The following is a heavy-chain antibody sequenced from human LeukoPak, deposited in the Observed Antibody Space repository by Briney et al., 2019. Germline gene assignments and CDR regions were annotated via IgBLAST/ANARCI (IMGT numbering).Heavy chain of an antibody. D-gene: IGHD3-9*01. CDR3: ARGDYYDILTGYYTYYYYGMDV. CDR2: INSDGSST. V-gene: IGHV3-74*01. Sequence: GGSLRLSCAASGFTFSSYWMHWVRQAPGKGLVWVSRINSDGSSTSYADSVKGRFTISRDNAKNTLYLQMNSLRAVDTAVYYCARGDYYDILTGYYTYYYYGMDVWGQGTTVTVSS. CDR1: GFTFSSYW. J-gene: IGHJ6*02.